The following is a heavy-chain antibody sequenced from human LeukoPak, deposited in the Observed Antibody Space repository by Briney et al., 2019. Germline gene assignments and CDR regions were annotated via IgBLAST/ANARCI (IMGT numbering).Heavy chain of an antibody. J-gene: IGHJ5*02. CDR3: ARVQGQWLKWFDP. CDR2: MNPNSGNT. Sequence: ASVTVSCTASGYTFTSYDINWVRQATGQGLEWMGWMNPNSGNTGYAQKFQGRVTMTRNTSISTAYMELSSLRSEDTAVYYCARVQGQWLKWFDPWGQGTLVTVSS. CDR1: GYTFTSYD. V-gene: IGHV1-8*01. D-gene: IGHD6-19*01.